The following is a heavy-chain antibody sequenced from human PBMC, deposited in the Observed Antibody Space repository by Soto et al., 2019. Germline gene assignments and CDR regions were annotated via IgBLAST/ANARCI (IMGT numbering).Heavy chain of an antibody. D-gene: IGHD5-18*01. CDR1: GFSLTTSGVG. J-gene: IGHJ4*02. CDR3: VHTGYGYDPFGY. Sequence: SGPTLVNPTQPLTLTCTFSGFSLTTSGVGVGWIRQPPGKALEWLALIFWNDDERYSPSLNSRLTITKDTSKNQVVLTMTNMDPVDTATYYCVHTGYGYDPFGYWGRGTRVTVSP. V-gene: IGHV2-5*01. CDR2: IFWNDDE.